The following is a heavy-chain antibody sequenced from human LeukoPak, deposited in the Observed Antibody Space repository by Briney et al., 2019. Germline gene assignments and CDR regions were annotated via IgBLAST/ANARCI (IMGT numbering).Heavy chain of an antibody. CDR1: GFSFSSYT. V-gene: IGHV3-21*04. Sequence: PGGSLRLSCAASGFSFSSYTMNWVRQAPGKGLEWVSAISSRSSYIYYADSVKGRFTISRDNAKNSLFLQMNRLRPEDSAVYYCARADSSSWFDYWGQGTLVTVSS. D-gene: IGHD3-22*01. CDR2: ISSRSSYI. CDR3: ARADSSSWFDY. J-gene: IGHJ4*02.